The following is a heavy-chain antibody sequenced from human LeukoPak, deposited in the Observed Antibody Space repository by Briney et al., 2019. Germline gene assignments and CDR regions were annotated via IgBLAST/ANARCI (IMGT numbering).Heavy chain of an antibody. CDR3: AREEDYDFWGPTFDY. CDR2: IYSGGST. V-gene: IGHV3-53*01. CDR1: GFTVSSNY. Sequence: GGSLRLSCAASGFTVSSNYMSWVRQAPGKGLEWVSVIYSGGSTYYADSVKGRFTISRDNSKNTLYLQMNSLRAEDTAVYYCAREEDYDFWGPTFDYWGQGTLVTVSS. D-gene: IGHD3-3*01. J-gene: IGHJ4*02.